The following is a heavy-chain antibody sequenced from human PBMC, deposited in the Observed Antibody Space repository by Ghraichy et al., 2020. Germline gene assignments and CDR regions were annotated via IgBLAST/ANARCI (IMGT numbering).Heavy chain of an antibody. D-gene: IGHD2-15*01. Sequence: ASVKVSCKASGYTFTAYYLHWVRQAPGQGLQWVGWINPNTGGTNYAQKFQGWVTMTRDTSISTAYMELTRLSSDDTAVYYCARPGVSGGSWNDAFDIWGQGTMVTVFS. CDR1: GYTFTAYY. CDR2: INPNTGGT. V-gene: IGHV1-2*04. CDR3: ARPGVSGGSWNDAFDI. J-gene: IGHJ3*02.